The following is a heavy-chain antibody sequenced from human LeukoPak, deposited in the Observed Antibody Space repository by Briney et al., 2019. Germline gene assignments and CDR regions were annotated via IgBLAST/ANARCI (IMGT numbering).Heavy chain of an antibody. Sequence: SETLSLTCIVSGGSVRSPDSYWSWIRQPPGKGLEWIGNVYYIGTTSYNSSLKSRVTISVDTSKNQFSLEVTSVTAADTAVYYCAKNTSSSPWFDPWGQGTLVTVS. CDR2: VYYIGTT. CDR3: AKNTSSSPWFDP. D-gene: IGHD6-6*01. J-gene: IGHJ5*02. V-gene: IGHV4-61*08. CDR1: GGSVRSPDSY.